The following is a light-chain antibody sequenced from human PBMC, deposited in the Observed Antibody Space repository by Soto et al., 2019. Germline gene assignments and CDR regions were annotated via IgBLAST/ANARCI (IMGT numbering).Light chain of an antibody. CDR3: SSYTTSNTRQIV. J-gene: IGLJ1*01. V-gene: IGLV2-14*03. Sequence: QSALTQPASVSGSPGQSITISCTGTSSDVGGYNYVSWYQHHPGKAPKLMIFGVSNRPSGVSNRFSGSKSGNTASLTISGLQPEDEADYYCSSYTTSNTRQIVFGTGTKVTV. CDR1: SSDVGGYNY. CDR2: GVS.